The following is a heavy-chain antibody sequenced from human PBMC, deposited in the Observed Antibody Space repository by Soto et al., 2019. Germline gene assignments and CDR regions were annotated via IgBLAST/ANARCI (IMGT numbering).Heavy chain of an antibody. Sequence: SETLSLTCTVSGGSISNYYWSWIRQPAGKGLEWIGRIYSSGSTYYNPSLMSRVTMSVDTSKNQFSLKLSSVTAADTAIYYCARDAYYYDPRGYCLVDYWGQGSLVTVSS. CDR1: GGSISNYY. J-gene: IGHJ4*02. CDR3: ARDAYYYDPRGYCLVDY. V-gene: IGHV4-4*07. CDR2: IYSSGST. D-gene: IGHD3-22*01.